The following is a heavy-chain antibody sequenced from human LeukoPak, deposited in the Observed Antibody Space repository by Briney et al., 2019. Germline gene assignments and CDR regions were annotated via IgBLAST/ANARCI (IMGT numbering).Heavy chain of an antibody. CDR2: ISAYNGNT. Sequence: ASVKVSCKASGYTFTSYGISWVRQAPGQGLEWMGWISAYNGNTNYAQKLQGRVTMTTDTSTSTAYMELRSLRSDDTAVYYCARDPYYDFWSGPPRDRAFDIWGQGTMVTVSS. CDR1: GYTFTSYG. D-gene: IGHD3-3*01. V-gene: IGHV1-18*01. J-gene: IGHJ3*02. CDR3: ARDPYYDFWSGPPRDRAFDI.